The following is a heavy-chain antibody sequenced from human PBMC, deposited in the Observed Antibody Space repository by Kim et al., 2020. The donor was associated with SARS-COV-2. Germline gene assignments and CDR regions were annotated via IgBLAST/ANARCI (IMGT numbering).Heavy chain of an antibody. CDR1: GFTFSSYW. Sequence: GGSLRLSCAASGFTFSSYWMSWVRQAPGKGLEWVANIKQDGSEKYYVDSVKGRFTISRDNAKNSLYLQMNSLRAEDTAVYYCASGGLYPPLYYFDYWGQGTLVTVSS. J-gene: IGHJ4*02. D-gene: IGHD2-8*01. V-gene: IGHV3-7*01. CDR3: ASGGLYPPLYYFDY. CDR2: IKQDGSEK.